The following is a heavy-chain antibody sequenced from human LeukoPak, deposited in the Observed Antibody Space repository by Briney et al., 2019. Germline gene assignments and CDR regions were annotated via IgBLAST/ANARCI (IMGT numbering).Heavy chain of an antibody. Sequence: ASVKVSCTVSGYTLTELSMHWVRQAPGKGLEGMGGFDPEDGETIYAQKFQGRGTMTEDTTTDTAYMELSSLRSEDTAVYYCATVRGNYDAFHIWGQGTMVTVSS. J-gene: IGHJ3*02. V-gene: IGHV1-24*01. D-gene: IGHD1-26*01. CDR1: GYTLTELS. CDR2: FDPEDGET. CDR3: ATVRGNYDAFHI.